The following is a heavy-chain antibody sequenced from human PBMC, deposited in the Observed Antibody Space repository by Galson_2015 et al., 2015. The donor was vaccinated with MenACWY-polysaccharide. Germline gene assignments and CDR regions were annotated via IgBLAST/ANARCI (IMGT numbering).Heavy chain of an antibody. V-gene: IGHV3-30*03. CDR1: GFTFSSYA. CDR3: ARDLRRIADYYFDY. D-gene: IGHD6-13*01. CDR2: VASDGRDK. Sequence: SLRLSCAASGFTFSSYAMHWVRRVPGKGLEWVAVVASDGRDKHHTDSVKGRFTISRDNSKNTLYLQMNSLTSEDTALYYCARDLRRIADYYFDYWGQGTVVTVSS. J-gene: IGHJ4*02.